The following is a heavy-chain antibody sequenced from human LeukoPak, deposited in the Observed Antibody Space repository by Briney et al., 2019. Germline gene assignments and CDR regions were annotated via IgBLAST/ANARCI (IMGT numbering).Heavy chain of an antibody. Sequence: ASVKVSCKVSGYTLTELSMHWVRQAPGKGLEWMGGLDPEDGETIYAQKFQGRVTMTEDTSTDTAYMELSSLRSEDTAVYYCATVRRVQLWLISYYYYYYMDVWGKGTTVTVSS. CDR2: LDPEDGET. CDR1: GYTLTELS. D-gene: IGHD5-18*01. J-gene: IGHJ6*03. V-gene: IGHV1-24*01. CDR3: ATVRRVQLWLISYYYYYYMDV.